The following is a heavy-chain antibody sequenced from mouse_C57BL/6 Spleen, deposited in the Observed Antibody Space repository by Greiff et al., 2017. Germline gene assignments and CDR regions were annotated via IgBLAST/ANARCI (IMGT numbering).Heavy chain of an antibody. V-gene: IGHV1-76*01. CDR2: IYPGSGNT. CDR1: GYTFTDSY. CDR3: ARESFAY. J-gene: IGHJ3*01. Sequence: VQLQQSGAELVRPGASVKLSCKASGYTFTDSYINWVKQRPGQGLEWIARIYPGSGNTYYNEKFKGKATLTAEKSSSTAYMQLSSLTSEDSAVYFCARESFAYWGQGTLVTVSA.